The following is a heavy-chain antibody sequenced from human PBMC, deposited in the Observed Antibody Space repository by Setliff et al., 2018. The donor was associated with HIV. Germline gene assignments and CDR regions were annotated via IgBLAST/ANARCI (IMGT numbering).Heavy chain of an antibody. Sequence: KTSETLSLTCTVSGGSISTSKYYWGWVRQPPGKWLEWVGNVDYTGSTYYNPSLKSRVTISVDTSKNQFSLRLNSVTAADTAVYYCARQGNIVVVTSFDYWGQGTLVTVSS. D-gene: IGHD2-21*02. CDR1: GGSISTSKYY. CDR3: ARQGNIVVVTSFDY. V-gene: IGHV4-39*07. J-gene: IGHJ4*02. CDR2: VDYTGST.